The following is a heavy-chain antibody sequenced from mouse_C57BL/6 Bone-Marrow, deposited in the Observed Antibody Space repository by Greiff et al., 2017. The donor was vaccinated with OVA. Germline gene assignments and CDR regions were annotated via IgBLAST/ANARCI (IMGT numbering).Heavy chain of an antibody. V-gene: IGHV3-6*01. J-gene: IGHJ3*01. CDR3: TVVATRDY. Sequence: EVQLQQSGPGLVKPSQSLSLTCSVTGYSITSGYYWNWIRQFPGNKLEWMGYISYDGSNNYNPSLKNRISITRDTSTNQFFLKLNSVTTEDTATYYTTVVATRDYWGQGTLVTVSA. D-gene: IGHD1-1*01. CDR1: GYSITSGYY. CDR2: ISYDGSN.